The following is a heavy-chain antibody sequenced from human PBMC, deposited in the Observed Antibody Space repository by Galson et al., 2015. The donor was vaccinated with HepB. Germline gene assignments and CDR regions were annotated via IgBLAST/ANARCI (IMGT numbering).Heavy chain of an antibody. V-gene: IGHV1-18*04. CDR3: ARGGVVPATLVNWFDP. J-gene: IGHJ5*02. Sequence: SVKVSCKASGYSFTHYGITWVRQAPGQGLEWMGWISGYNGNTNYAQKLQGRVTMTTDTSTTTAYMELRSLRSDDTAVYYCARGGVVPATLVNWFDPWGQGTLVTVSS. D-gene: IGHD2-2*01. CDR1: GYSFTHYG. CDR2: ISGYNGNT.